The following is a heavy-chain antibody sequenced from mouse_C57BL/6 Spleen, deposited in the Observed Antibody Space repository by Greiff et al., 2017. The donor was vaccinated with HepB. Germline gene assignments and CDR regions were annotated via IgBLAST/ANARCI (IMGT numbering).Heavy chain of an antibody. CDR1: GYTFTSYW. V-gene: IGHV1-61*01. CDR2: IYPSDSET. CDR3: ARHSTVVADDY. J-gene: IGHJ2*01. Sequence: VQLQQPGAELVRPGSSVKLSCKASGYTFTSYWLDWVKQRPGQGLEWIGNIYPSDSETHYNQKFKDKATLTVDKSSSTAYMQLSSLTSEDSAVYYCARHSTVVADDYWGQGTTLTVSS. D-gene: IGHD1-1*01.